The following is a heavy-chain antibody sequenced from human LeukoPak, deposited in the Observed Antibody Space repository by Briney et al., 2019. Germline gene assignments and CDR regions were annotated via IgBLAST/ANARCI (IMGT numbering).Heavy chain of an antibody. V-gene: IGHV3-64D*09. D-gene: IGHD3-22*01. CDR3: VKTLSSGYYFGN. J-gene: IGHJ4*02. Sequence: GGSLRLSCSASGFTFSGFAMHWVRQARGKGLEYVSTVTHDGGSTYYADSVKGRFTISRDNSKNTLYLQMSSLRPEDTAVYYCVKTLSSGYYFGNWGQGTLVTVSS. CDR1: GFTFSGFA. CDR2: VTHDGGST.